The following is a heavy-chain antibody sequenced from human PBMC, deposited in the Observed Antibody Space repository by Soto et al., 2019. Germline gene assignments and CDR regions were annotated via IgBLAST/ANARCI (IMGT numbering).Heavy chain of an antibody. CDR3: AREYDYGSGGAY. Sequence: QVQLVQSGAEVKKPGASVKVSCKASGYTFTSYGISWVQQAPGQGLEWMGWLSAYNGNTNYAQKLQGRVTMTTDTSTSTAYMDLKSLRADDTDVYYCAREYDYGSGGAYWGQVTLVTVSS. CDR2: LSAYNGNT. J-gene: IGHJ4*02. CDR1: GYTFTSYG. V-gene: IGHV1-18*01. D-gene: IGHD3-10*01.